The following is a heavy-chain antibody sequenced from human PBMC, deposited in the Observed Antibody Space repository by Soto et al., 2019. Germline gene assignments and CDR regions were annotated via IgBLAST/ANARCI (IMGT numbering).Heavy chain of an antibody. J-gene: IGHJ6*02. CDR1: GGSIISYY. CDR3: ARDFSRDYDFWSGSPYYYGMDV. V-gene: IGHV4-59*01. Sequence: SETLSLTCTVSGGSIISYYWSWIRQPPGKGLEWIGYIYYSGSTNYNPSLKSRVNISVDTSKNQFSLKLSSVTAADTAVYYCARDFSRDYDFWSGSPYYYGMDVWGQGTTVTVSS. D-gene: IGHD3-3*01. CDR2: IYYSGST.